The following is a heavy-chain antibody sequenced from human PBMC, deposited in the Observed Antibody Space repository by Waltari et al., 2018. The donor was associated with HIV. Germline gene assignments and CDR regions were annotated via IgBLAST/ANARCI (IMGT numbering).Heavy chain of an antibody. V-gene: IGHV3-21*02. CDR1: GFIFNRCR. CDR2: ISSSGNFK. CDR3: ARDSRGSTWSLNWFDP. D-gene: IGHD6-6*01. Sequence: EVQVVESGGGRVQPGESVRLSGVTSGFIFNRCRLNWVRQAPGKGPEWVSSISSSGNFKHYADSVKGRFTISRDNAENSLYLQMNGLRAEDTAIYYCARDSRGSTWSLNWFDPWGQGTLVTVSS. J-gene: IGHJ5*02.